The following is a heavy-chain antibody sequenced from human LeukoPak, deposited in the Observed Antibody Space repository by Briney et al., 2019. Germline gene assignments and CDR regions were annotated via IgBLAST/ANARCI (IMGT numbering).Heavy chain of an antibody. CDR2: INTNTGNP. D-gene: IGHD3-9*01. CDR1: GYTFTSYA. CDR3: ARAGRELVIILHGMDV. Sequence: ASVKVCCKASGYTFTSYAMNWVRQAPGQGLEWMGWINTNTGNPTYAQGFTGRFVFSLDTSVSTAYLQISSLKAEDTAVYYCARAGRELVIILHGMDVWGQGTTVTVSS. V-gene: IGHV7-4-1*02. J-gene: IGHJ6*02.